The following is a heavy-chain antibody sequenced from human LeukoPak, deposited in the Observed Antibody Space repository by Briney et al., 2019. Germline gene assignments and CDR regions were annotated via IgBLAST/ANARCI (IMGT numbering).Heavy chain of an antibody. CDR1: GASVNSGNYY. CDR3: TRGGELMNF. D-gene: IGHD1-26*01. V-gene: IGHV4-61*02. J-gene: IGHJ4*02. CDR2: IYASGTT. Sequence: SQTLSLICTVSGASVNSGNYYWTWIRQPAGKRLEWIGRIYASGTTNYNPSLKSRVTISIDASKNQFSLRLSSVTAADTAVYYCTRGGELMNFWGQGTLVTVSS.